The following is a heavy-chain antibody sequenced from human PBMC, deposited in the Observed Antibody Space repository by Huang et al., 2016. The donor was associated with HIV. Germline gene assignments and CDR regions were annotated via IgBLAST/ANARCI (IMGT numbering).Heavy chain of an antibody. CDR2: VTNDGNEK. CDR1: GFSFTSYD. V-gene: IGHV3-30*03. J-gene: IGHJ6*03. Sequence: QGQLVESGGGVVQPGRSLRLSCAASGFSFTSYDMQWVGQVACKGRDWVSMVTNDGNEKYYADSVKGRFTISRDNFKNTLYLQMNSLRTGDTAVYFCLPAGHVSHYYYMDVWGKGTTVIVSS. CDR3: LPAGHVSHYYYMDV.